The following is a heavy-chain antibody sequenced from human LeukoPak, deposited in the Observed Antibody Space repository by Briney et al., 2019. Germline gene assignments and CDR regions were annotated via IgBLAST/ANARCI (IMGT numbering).Heavy chain of an antibody. CDR3: TRLSSGRPLDL. D-gene: IGHD2-15*01. CDR1: GGPIRSPPYH. J-gene: IGHJ4*02. CDR2: IIETT. V-gene: IGHV4-39*01. Sequence: SEPLSLTCTVSGGPIRSPPYHWGWIRQPPGKGLEWIVSIIETTYYNPSLKSPVTISPDMTKNPFSIKLTSVTPADTAMYYCTRLSSGRPLDLSGQGALVTVSS.